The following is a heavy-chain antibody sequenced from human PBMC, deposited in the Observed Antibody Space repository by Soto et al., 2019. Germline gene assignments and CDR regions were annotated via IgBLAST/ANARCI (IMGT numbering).Heavy chain of an antibody. CDR3: ARNPRYCSSTSCYERGHFDY. CDR2: ISSSSSTL. D-gene: IGHD2-2*01. CDR1: GFTFSSYS. J-gene: IGHJ4*02. Sequence: EVQLVESGGGLVQPGGSLRLSCAASGFTFSSYSMNWVRQAPGKGLEWVSYISSSSSTLYYADSVKGRFTISRDNAKNSLYLQMNSLRAEDTAVYYCARNPRYCSSTSCYERGHFDYWGQGTLVTVSS. V-gene: IGHV3-48*01.